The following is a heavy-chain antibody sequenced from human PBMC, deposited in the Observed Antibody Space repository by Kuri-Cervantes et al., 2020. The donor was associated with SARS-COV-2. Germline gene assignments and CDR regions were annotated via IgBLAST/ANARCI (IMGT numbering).Heavy chain of an antibody. CDR1: GFTFSSYG. CDR3: AKDPAPDCSYRSCSIDY. V-gene: IGHV3-30*19. D-gene: IGHD6-19*01. CDR2: ITYDGSDK. J-gene: IGHJ4*02. Sequence: GESLKISCAASGFTFSSYGMHWVRQAPGKGLEWMALITYDGSDKYYADSVKGRFTISRDNSNNTLYLQMNSLRPEDTAVYYCAKDPAPDCSYRSCSIDYWGQGTLVTVSS.